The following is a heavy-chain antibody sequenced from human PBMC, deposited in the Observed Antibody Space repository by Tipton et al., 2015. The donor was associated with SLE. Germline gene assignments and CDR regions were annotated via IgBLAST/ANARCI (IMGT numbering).Heavy chain of an antibody. CDR1: GFTFSTYW. J-gene: IGHJ4*02. CDR2: INSDGSSS. V-gene: IGHV3-74*01. CDR3: ARGAYYFDY. Sequence: SLRLSCAASGFTFSTYWMHWVRQAPGKGLLWVSRINSDGSSSSYADSAKGRFTISRDNAKNTLYLHMNSLRAEDTAVYYCARGAYYFDYWGQGTLVTVSS.